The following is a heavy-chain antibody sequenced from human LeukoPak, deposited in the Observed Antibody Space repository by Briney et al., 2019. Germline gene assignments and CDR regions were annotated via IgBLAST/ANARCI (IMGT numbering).Heavy chain of an antibody. CDR1: GFTFTSFG. D-gene: IGHD6-13*01. Sequence: GGSLKLSCVASGFTFTSFGMHWVRQAPGKGLQWVASIWYDGNHQVYADSVQGRFTISRDNSRRTVSLQMNSLRSDDSALYYCARGPWGTAGAGQFDHWGQGSLVTVSS. CDR2: IWYDGNHQ. V-gene: IGHV3-30*02. CDR3: ARGPWGTAGAGQFDH. J-gene: IGHJ4*02.